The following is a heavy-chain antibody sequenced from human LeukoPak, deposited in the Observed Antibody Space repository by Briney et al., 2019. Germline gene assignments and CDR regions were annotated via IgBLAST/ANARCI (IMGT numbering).Heavy chain of an antibody. CDR3: AKDQYYYGSGSYPY. Sequence: GGSLRLSCAASGFTFSSYSMNWVRQAPGKGLEWVSYISSSSSTIYYADSVKGRFTISRDNAKNSLYLQMNSLRAEDTALYYCAKDQYYYGSGSYPYWGQGTLVTVSS. J-gene: IGHJ4*02. CDR1: GFTFSSYS. V-gene: IGHV3-48*04. CDR2: ISSSSSTI. D-gene: IGHD3-10*01.